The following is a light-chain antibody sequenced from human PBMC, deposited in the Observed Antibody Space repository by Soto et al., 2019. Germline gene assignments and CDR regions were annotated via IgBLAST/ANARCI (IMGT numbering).Light chain of an antibody. CDR1: QSISSW. J-gene: IGKJ2*01. V-gene: IGKV1-5*03. CDR2: KAS. CDR3: QQYNSDPYT. Sequence: DIQMTQSPSTLSASVGDRVTITCRASQSISSWLAWYQQKPGKPPKVLIYKASRLESGVPSRFSGSGSGTEFTLTISILQPDDFASYYCQQYNSDPYTFGQGTKLEIK.